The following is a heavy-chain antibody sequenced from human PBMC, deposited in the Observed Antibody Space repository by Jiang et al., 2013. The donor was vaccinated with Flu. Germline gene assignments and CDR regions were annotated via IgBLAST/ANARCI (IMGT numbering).Heavy chain of an antibody. Sequence: LLKPSETLSLTCAVSRSSISSGYYWGWIRQSPGKGLEWIGNIFHSGTTYYNLSLKSRITMSVDTSKNQFSLRLRSVTAADTALYYCARDYYYGSGSRWFDPWGPGILVTVSS. J-gene: IGHJ5*02. CDR2: IFHSGTT. V-gene: IGHV4-38-2*02. D-gene: IGHD3-10*01. CDR1: RSSISSGYY. CDR3: ARDYYYGSGSRWFDP.